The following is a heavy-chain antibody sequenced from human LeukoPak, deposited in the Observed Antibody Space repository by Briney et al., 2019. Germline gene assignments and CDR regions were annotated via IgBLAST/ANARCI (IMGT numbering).Heavy chain of an antibody. V-gene: IGHV3-48*02. CDR3: ARGRQIYYDSSGYYDNWFDP. D-gene: IGHD3-22*01. J-gene: IGHJ5*02. CDR2: ISTGSSTI. Sequence: GGSLRLSCAASGFTFSSYSMNWVRQAPGKGLEWVSYISTGSSTIYYADSVKGRFTISRDNAKNSLFLQLNNLRDEDTAVYYCARGRQIYYDSSGYYDNWFDPWGQGTLVTVSS. CDR1: GFTFSSYS.